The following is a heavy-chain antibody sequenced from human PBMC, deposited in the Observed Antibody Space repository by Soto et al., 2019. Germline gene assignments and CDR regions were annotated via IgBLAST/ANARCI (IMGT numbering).Heavy chain of an antibody. J-gene: IGHJ3*02. CDR3: ARAYSYDSSGPDAFDI. D-gene: IGHD3-22*01. CDR1: GGTFSSYA. CDR2: IIPIFGTA. Sequence: SVKVSCKASGGTFSSYAISWVRQAPGQGLEWMGGIIPIFGTANYAQKFQGRVTITADESTSTAYMELSSLRSEDRAVYYCARAYSYDSSGPDAFDIWGKGTMVTVSS. V-gene: IGHV1-69*13.